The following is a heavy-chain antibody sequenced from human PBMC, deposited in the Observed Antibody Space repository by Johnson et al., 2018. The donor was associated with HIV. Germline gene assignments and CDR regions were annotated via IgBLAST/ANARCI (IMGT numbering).Heavy chain of an antibody. CDR3: AKDVQVRGIVLMVTLFDAFDI. D-gene: IGHD2-8*01. CDR2: IKQDGGEK. Sequence: EVQLMESGGGVVRPGGSLRLSCAVSGFTFSSYWMSWVRQAPGRGLEWVANIKQDGGEKYYVDSVKGRFTISRDNSKNTLFLQMSSLRPEDTAVYYCAKDVQVRGIVLMVTLFDAFDIWGQGTMVTVSS. V-gene: IGHV3-7*01. J-gene: IGHJ3*02. CDR1: GFTFSSYW.